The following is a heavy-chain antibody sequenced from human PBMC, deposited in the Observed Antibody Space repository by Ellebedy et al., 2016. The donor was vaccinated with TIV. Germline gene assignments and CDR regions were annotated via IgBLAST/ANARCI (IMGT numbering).Heavy chain of an antibody. D-gene: IGHD4-11*01. CDR2: IIPIFGTA. V-gene: IGHV1-69*13. J-gene: IGHJ3*02. CDR1: RYTFTSYD. Sequence: SVKVSXKASRYTFTSYDINWVRQAPGQGLEWMGGIIPIFGTANYAQKFQGRVTITADESTSTAYMELSSLRSEDTAVYYCARAHNDYTAFDIWGQGTMVTVSS. CDR3: ARAHNDYTAFDI.